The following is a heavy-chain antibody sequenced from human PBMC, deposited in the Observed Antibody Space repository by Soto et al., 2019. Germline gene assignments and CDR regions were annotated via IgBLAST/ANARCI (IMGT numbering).Heavy chain of an antibody. Sequence: SVKVSCKASGGTFSSYAISWVRQAPGQGLEWMGAIIPIFGTANYAQNFQGRVTITADESPTSTAYMELSSLRSEDTAMYYCARLPSYGGNSFDSWGQGTLVTVSS. CDR2: IIPIFGTA. CDR3: ARLPSYGGNSFDS. J-gene: IGHJ4*02. CDR1: GGTFSSYA. D-gene: IGHD4-17*01. V-gene: IGHV1-69*13.